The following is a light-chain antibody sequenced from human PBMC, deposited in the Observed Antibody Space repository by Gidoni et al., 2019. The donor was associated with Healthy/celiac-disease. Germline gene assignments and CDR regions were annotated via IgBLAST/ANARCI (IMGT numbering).Light chain of an antibody. Sequence: DIQMTQSPSSLSASVGDRVTITCRASQSISSYLHWYQQKPGKAPKLLIYAASSLQSGVPSRFSGSGSGTDFTLTISSLQPEDFATYYCQQSYSTPQTFGQGTKVELK. V-gene: IGKV1-39*01. CDR3: QQSYSTPQT. J-gene: IGKJ1*01. CDR1: QSISSY. CDR2: AAS.